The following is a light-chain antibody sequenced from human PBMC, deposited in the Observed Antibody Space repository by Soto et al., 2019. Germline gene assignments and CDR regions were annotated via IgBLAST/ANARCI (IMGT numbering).Light chain of an antibody. J-gene: IGKJ4*01. V-gene: IGKV3-20*01. Sequence: IVLTQSPGTLSLSPGARATLSCRASQSVSSSYLAWYQRKPGQAPRLLIHGASTRAAGISDRFSGSGSGTDFTLTISRLEPEDFAVYYCQQYGSLITFGGGTKVDIK. CDR3: QQYGSLIT. CDR1: QSVSSSY. CDR2: GAS.